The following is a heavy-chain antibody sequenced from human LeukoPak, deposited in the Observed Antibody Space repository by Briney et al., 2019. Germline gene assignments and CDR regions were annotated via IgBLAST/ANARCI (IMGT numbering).Heavy chain of an antibody. D-gene: IGHD5-18*01. CDR2: INHSGST. J-gene: IGHJ4*02. V-gene: IGHV4-34*01. CDR1: GGSFSGYY. CDR3: ARVSGYSYGGNDY. Sequence: SETLSLTCAVYGGSFSGYYWNWIRQPPGKGLEWIGEINHSGSTYYNPSLKCRVTISVDTSKNQFSLKLNSVTAADTAVYYCARVSGYSYGGNDYWGQGTLVTVSS.